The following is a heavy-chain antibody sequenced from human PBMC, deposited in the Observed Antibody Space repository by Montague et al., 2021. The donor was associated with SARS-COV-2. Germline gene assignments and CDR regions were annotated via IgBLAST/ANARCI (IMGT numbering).Heavy chain of an antibody. D-gene: IGHD2-15*01. V-gene: IGHV4-59*01. Sequence: SETLSLTCTVSGGSISSYYWCWIRLHPGKGLELEGNVYYSGSSNTNPSLKSRVTMSIDTSKNQFNFNLNSVTAADAAAYYFSCPGGYCYGGRCYYVSWGQGTLVTVSS. J-gene: IGHJ5*02. CDR1: GGSISSYY. CDR3: SCPGGYCYGGRCYYVS. CDR2: VYYSGSS.